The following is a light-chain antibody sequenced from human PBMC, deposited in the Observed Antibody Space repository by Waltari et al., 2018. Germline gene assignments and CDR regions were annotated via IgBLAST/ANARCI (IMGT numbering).Light chain of an antibody. J-gene: IGKJ1*01. CDR1: QSVSRA. V-gene: IGKV3-20*01. Sequence: EVVLTQSPGTLSLSPGEGATLSCRASQSVSRALAWYQQNPGQAPRLLIYDASRRATGIPDRVSGRVSWTAFSLTISRLEPEDFAVSYCQKYESLPATFGQGTKVEIK. CDR3: QKYESLPAT. CDR2: DAS.